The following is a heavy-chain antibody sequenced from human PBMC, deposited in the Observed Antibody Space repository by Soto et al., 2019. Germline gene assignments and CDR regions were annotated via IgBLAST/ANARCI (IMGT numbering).Heavy chain of an antibody. D-gene: IGHD5-12*01. Sequence: QVQLVQSGAEVKKPGSSVKVSCKASGGTFSSYTITWVRQAPGQGLEWMGRIIPSLGRANYAQKFQGRVTITADKSTSTAYMELSSLRSEDTAVYYCARLGVNSGYDLWGQGTVVTVSS. CDR2: IIPSLGRA. V-gene: IGHV1-69*02. CDR3: ARLGVNSGYDL. CDR1: GGTFSSYT. J-gene: IGHJ4*02.